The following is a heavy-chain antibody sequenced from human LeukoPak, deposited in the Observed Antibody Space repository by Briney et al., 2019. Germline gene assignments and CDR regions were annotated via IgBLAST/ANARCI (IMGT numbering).Heavy chain of an antibody. Sequence: GGSLRLSCAPSGFTFSSYGMHWVRLAPGKGLEWVSYISSSSTIYYADSVKGRFTISRDNAKNSLYLQMNSLRAEDTAVYYCARATGGYSYGYDYWGQGTLVTVSS. J-gene: IGHJ4*02. D-gene: IGHD5-18*01. CDR1: GFTFSSYG. CDR3: ARATGGYSYGYDY. V-gene: IGHV3-48*01. CDR2: ISSSSTI.